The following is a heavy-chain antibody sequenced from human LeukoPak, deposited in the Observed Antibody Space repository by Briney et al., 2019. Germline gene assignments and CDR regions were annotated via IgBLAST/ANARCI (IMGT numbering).Heavy chain of an antibody. J-gene: IGHJ4*02. V-gene: IGHV3-30*04. CDR1: GFTFSSYV. CDR3: ARDGRIAGE. D-gene: IGHD6-13*01. CDR2: ISYDGSNK. Sequence: GRSLRLSCAASGFTFSSYVLHWVRQAPGKGLEWVAFISYDGSNKYHADSVKGRFTISRDNSKNTLYLQMNSLRAEDTAVYYCARDGRIAGEWGQGTLVTVSS.